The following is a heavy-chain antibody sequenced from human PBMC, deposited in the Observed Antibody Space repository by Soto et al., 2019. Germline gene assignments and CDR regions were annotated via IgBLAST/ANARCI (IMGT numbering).Heavy chain of an antibody. D-gene: IGHD5-18*01. Sequence: GGSLRLSCAASGFASFSYYSMNWVRQAPGKGLEWVAFISGRRRPIYYADSVRGRFTIPRDNAKNSLSLEMNRLSVEDTDVYYCARVRGHSYGYVDFWGQGTLVTVSS. CDR3: ARVRGHSYGYVDF. V-gene: IGHV3-48*01. CDR1: GFASFSYYS. CDR2: ISGRRRPI. J-gene: IGHJ4*02.